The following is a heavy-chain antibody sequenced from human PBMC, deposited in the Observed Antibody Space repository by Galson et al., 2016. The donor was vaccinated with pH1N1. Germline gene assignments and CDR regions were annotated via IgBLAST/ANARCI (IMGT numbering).Heavy chain of an antibody. CDR1: GGSISSDASY. CDR2: IYYTGSS. Sequence: TLSLTYTVSGGSISSDASYWSWIRQHPGKGLEWIGYIYYTGSSYYNPSLKSRVSISLDTSKNRFSLELSSVTAADTAVYYCARRFSEFLEGLPADAFDIGGQRTMVTVSS. V-gene: IGHV4-31*03. CDR3: ARRFSEFLEGLPADAFDI. J-gene: IGHJ3*02. D-gene: IGHD3-10*01.